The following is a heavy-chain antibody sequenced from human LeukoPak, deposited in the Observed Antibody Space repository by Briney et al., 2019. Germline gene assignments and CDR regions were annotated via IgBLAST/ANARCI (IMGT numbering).Heavy chain of an antibody. CDR2: IKQDGSEK. V-gene: IGHV3-7*03. CDR1: GFTFSSYW. Sequence: GGSLRLSCAASGFTFSSYWMSWVRQAPGKGLEWVANIKQDGSEKYYVDSVKGRFTISRDNSKNTLYLQMNSLRAEDTAVYYCARETTMVRGVIHYGMDVWGQGTTVTVSS. J-gene: IGHJ6*02. D-gene: IGHD3-10*01. CDR3: ARETTMVRGVIHYGMDV.